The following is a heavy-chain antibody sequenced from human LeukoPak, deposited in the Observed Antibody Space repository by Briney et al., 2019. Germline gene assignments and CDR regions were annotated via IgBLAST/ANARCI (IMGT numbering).Heavy chain of an antibody. Sequence: GGSLRLSCAASGFTFSSYSMNWVRQAPGKGLEWVSYISSSSSTIYYADSVKGRFTISRDNAKNSLYLQVNSLRDEDTAVYYCARLEVVAATYYYYGMDVWGQGTTVTVSS. V-gene: IGHV3-48*02. D-gene: IGHD2-15*01. CDR1: GFTFSSYS. CDR3: ARLEVVAATYYYYGMDV. J-gene: IGHJ6*02. CDR2: ISSSSSTI.